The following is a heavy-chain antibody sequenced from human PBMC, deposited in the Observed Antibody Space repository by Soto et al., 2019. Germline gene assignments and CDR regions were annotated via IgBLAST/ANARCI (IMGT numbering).Heavy chain of an antibody. CDR2: IYYSGST. Sequence: PSETLSLTCTVSGGSIGSYYWSWIRQPPGKGLEWIGYIYYSGSTNYNPSLKSRVTISVDTSKNQFSLKLSSVTAADTAVYYCARVEYYYDSSGYAPGVWWFDPWGQGTLVTVSS. CDR3: ARVEYYYDSSGYAPGVWWFDP. D-gene: IGHD3-22*01. V-gene: IGHV4-59*01. J-gene: IGHJ5*02. CDR1: GGSIGSYY.